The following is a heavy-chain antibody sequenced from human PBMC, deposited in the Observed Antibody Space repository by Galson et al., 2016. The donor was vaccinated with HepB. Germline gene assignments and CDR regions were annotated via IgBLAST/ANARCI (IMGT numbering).Heavy chain of an antibody. Sequence: CAISGDSVSSNSASWNWIRQSPSRGLEWLGRTYYRSRWYNDYAVSVKSRITINPDTSKNQFSLQLNSVTAADTAVYYCARDRSSSWDNDGFDIWGQGTMVTVSS. CDR3: ARDRSSSWDNDGFDI. V-gene: IGHV6-1*01. D-gene: IGHD6-13*01. CDR1: GDSVSSNSAS. J-gene: IGHJ3*02. CDR2: TYYRSRWYN.